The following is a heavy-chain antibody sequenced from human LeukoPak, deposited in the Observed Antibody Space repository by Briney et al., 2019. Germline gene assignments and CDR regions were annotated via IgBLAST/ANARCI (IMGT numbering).Heavy chain of an antibody. V-gene: IGHV3-21*01. CDR1: GFTFSSYS. CDR3: ARGLTTTPNSFDP. J-gene: IGHJ5*02. D-gene: IGHD4-17*01. CDR2: ISSSSSYI. Sequence: PGGSLRLSCAASGFTFSSYSMNWVRQAPGKGLEWVSSISSSSSYIYYADSVKGRFTISRDNAKNSLYLQMNSLRAEDTAVYYCARGLTTTPNSFDPWGQGTLVTVSS.